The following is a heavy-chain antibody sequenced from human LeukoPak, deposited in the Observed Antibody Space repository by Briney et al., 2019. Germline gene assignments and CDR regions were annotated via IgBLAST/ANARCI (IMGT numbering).Heavy chain of an antibody. V-gene: IGHV3-7*01. J-gene: IGHJ4*02. CDR2: IKQDGSEK. Sequence: PGGSLRLSCAASGFTFSSYGIHWVRQAPGKGLEWVANIKQDGSEKYYVDSVKGRFTISRDNAKNSLYLQMNSLRAEDTAAYYCARFSIAARPFDYWGQGTLVTVSS. CDR3: ARFSIAARPFDY. D-gene: IGHD6-6*01. CDR1: GFTFSSYG.